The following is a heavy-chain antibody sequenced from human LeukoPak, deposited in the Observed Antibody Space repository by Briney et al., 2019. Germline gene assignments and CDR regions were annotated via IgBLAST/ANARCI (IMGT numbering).Heavy chain of an antibody. CDR3: ASASSHRIAAGGDY. V-gene: IGHV3-74*01. Sequence: PGGSLRLSRAASGFTFSNYWMHWVRDAPGRGRVWVSHINSDGSSRNYADFVEGRFTISRDNDKNTLYLQMNSLRAEDTAVYYCASASSHRIAAGGDYWGQGTLVTVSS. J-gene: IGHJ4*02. CDR2: INSDGSSR. CDR1: GFTFSNYW. D-gene: IGHD6-13*01.